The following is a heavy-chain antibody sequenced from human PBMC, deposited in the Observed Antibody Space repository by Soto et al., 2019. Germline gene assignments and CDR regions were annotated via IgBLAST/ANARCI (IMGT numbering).Heavy chain of an antibody. J-gene: IGHJ3*01. CDR3: ARGKLYKNDISGRPLNVFDV. CDR1: GFTFRNYG. Sequence: GGSLRLSCAASGFTFRNYGMNWVRQAPGKGLEWVSYIGIGSSTKYYADSVKGRFTISRDNAKNSLYLQMNSLRAEDTAVDYCARGKLYKNDISGRPLNVFDVWGQGTMVPVSS. V-gene: IGHV3-48*01. D-gene: IGHD3-22*01. CDR2: IGIGSSTK.